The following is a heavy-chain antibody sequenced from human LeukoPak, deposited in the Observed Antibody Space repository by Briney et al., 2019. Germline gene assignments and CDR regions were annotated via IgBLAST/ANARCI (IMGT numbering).Heavy chain of an antibody. Sequence: GGSLRLSCAASGFTFSSYSMNWVRQAPGKGLEWVSSISSSSSYIYYADSVKGRFTISRDNAKNSLYLQMNSLRAEDTAVYYCAREDRRDGYNFEDYWGQGTLATVSS. D-gene: IGHD5-24*01. CDR1: GFTFSSYS. CDR3: AREDRRDGYNFEDY. CDR2: ISSSSSYI. J-gene: IGHJ4*02. V-gene: IGHV3-21*01.